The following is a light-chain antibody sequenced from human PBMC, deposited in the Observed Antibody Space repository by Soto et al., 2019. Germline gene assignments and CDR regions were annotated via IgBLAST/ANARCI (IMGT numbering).Light chain of an antibody. CDR1: QSISSW. Sequence: DIQMTHSPSTLSASVGDIVTITCRASQSISSWLAWYQQKPGKAPKLLIYAATRLPSGVPSRFTGSGSGTDFTLTISSLQPEDFVTYYCQQSYSTLITFGGGTKVDIK. CDR2: AAT. J-gene: IGKJ4*01. V-gene: IGKV1-39*01. CDR3: QQSYSTLIT.